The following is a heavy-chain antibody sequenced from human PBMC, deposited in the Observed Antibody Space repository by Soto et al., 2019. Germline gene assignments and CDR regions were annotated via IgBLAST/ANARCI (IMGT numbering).Heavy chain of an antibody. CDR1: GGSFSGYY. CDR3: ARGASGPYQSNSSIAARARRVFVVDP. CDR2: INHSGST. D-gene: IGHD6-6*01. J-gene: IGHJ5*02. Sequence: SETLSLTCAVYGGSFSGYYWSWIRQPPGKGLEWIGEINHSGSTNYNPSLKSRVTISVDTSKNQFSLKLSSVTAADTAVYYCARGASGPYQSNSSIAARARRVFVVDPWGQGTLVTVSS. V-gene: IGHV4-34*01.